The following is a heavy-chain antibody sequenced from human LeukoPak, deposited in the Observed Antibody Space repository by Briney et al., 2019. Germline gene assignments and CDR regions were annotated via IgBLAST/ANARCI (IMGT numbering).Heavy chain of an antibody. CDR3: ARDRDYGSGSYSWFDP. CDR1: GYTFTNYG. CDR2: ISAYNGNA. J-gene: IGHJ5*02. D-gene: IGHD3-10*01. V-gene: IGHV1-18*01. Sequence: ASVKVSCKASGYTFTNYGISWVRQAPGQGLEWMGWISAYNGNADYAQKFQGRVTMTTDTSTSIGYMELRTLRSDDTAVYYCARDRDYGSGSYSWFDPWGQGTLVTVSS.